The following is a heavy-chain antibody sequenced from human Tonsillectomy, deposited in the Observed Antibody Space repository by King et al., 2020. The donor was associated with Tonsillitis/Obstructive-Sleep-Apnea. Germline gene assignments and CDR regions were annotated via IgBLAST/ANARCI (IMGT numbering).Heavy chain of an antibody. J-gene: IGHJ6*03. V-gene: IGHV4-34*01. CDR3: VRETYYYDSIGGYYYYYYMDD. D-gene: IGHD3-22*01. CDR2: INHSGST. Sequence: VQLQQWGAGLLKPSETLSLTCAVYGGSFSGYYWSWIRQPPGKGLEWIGEINHSGSTNYNPSLKSRVTISVDTYKNQRSLKLSSVTAADTAVYYCVRETYYYDSIGGYYYYYYMDDWGKGTTVTVSS. CDR1: GGSFSGYY.